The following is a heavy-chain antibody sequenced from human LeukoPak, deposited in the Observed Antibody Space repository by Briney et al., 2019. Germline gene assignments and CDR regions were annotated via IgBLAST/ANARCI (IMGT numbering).Heavy chain of an antibody. V-gene: IGHV3-33*06. CDR1: GFTFSSYG. CDR3: AKVMGATTSSGFDY. J-gene: IGHJ4*02. CDR2: IWYDGSNK. Sequence: PGRSLRLSCAASGFTFSSYGMHWVRQAPGKGLEWVAVIWYDGSNKYYADSVKGRFTISRDNSKNTLYLQMNSLRAEDTAVYYCAKVMGATTSSGFDYWGQGTLVTVSS. D-gene: IGHD1-26*01.